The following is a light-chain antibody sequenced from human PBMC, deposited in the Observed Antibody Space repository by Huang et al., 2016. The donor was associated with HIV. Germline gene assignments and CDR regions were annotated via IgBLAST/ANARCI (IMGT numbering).Light chain of an antibody. V-gene: IGKV4-1*01. Sequence: DIVMTQSPDSLAVSLGVRATINCKSSQSVLYPSHNENYLAWYQQKPGQPPKLLIYWSSTRESWVPDLFSGSGSGTYFTLTSSSLQAEDVAVYYCQQYYTTPLTFGGGTKVEIK. CDR3: QQYYTTPLT. CDR1: QSVLYPSHNENY. J-gene: IGKJ4*01. CDR2: WSS.